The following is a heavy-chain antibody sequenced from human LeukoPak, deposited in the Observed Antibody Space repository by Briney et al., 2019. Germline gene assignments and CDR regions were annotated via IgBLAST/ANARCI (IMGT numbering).Heavy chain of an antibody. CDR1: GGTFSSYA. CDR2: INPIFGTA. V-gene: IGHV1-69*05. J-gene: IGHJ4*02. CDR3: ARDGVAATLRY. Sequence: ASVKVSCKASGGTFSSYAISWVRQAPGQGLKWMGRINPIFGTANYAQKFQGRVTITTDESTSTAYMELSSLRSEDTAVYYCARDGVAATLRYWGQGTLVTVSS. D-gene: IGHD2-15*01.